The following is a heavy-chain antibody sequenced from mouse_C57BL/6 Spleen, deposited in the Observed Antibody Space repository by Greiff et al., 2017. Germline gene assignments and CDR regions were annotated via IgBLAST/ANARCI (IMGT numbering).Heavy chain of an antibody. CDR2: IYPGDGDP. CDR1: GYTFSSYW. J-gene: IGHJ1*03. CDR3: SVFPLEYFDV. Sequence: QVQLKQSGPELVKPGASVKISCKASGYTFSSYWMNWVKQRPGQGLEWIGWIYPGDGDPNYNRKFKGEATLTADKSSITAYMQLSRLTSEDSAVYFCSVFPLEYFDVWGTGTTVTVSS. V-gene: IGHV1-82*01.